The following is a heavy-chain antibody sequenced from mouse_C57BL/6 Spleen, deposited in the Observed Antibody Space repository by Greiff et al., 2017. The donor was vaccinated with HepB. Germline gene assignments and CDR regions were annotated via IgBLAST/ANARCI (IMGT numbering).Heavy chain of an antibody. CDR1: GYTFTDYE. J-gene: IGHJ2*01. CDR3: TRWDGYY. Sequence: QVQLQQSGAELVRPGASVTLSCKASGYTFTDYEMHWVKQTPVHGLEWIGAIDPETGGTAYNQKFKGKAILTADKSSSTAYMELRSLTSEDTAVYYCTRWDGYYWGQGTTLTVSS. CDR2: IDPETGGT. D-gene: IGHD2-3*01. V-gene: IGHV1-15*01.